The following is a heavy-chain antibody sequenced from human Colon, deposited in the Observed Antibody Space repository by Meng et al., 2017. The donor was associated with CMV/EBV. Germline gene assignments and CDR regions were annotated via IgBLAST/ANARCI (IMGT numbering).Heavy chain of an antibody. V-gene: IGHV4-59*01. Sequence: SETLSLTCTVSGASMRGFHWTWIRQTPGKGLECLGYVYYSGGTTYHPSLKSRVTISVDTSQNQFSLNLSSVTAADTAMYYCARRAYCGNDCCFFDFWGQGTLVTVSS. CDR3: ARRAYCGNDCCFFDF. D-gene: IGHD2-21*02. CDR1: GASMRGFH. CDR2: VYYSGGT. J-gene: IGHJ4*02.